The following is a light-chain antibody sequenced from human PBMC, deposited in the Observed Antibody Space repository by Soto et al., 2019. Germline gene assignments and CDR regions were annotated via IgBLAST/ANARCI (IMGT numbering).Light chain of an antibody. Sequence: IVLTQSPCTLSLSPVYRGTLSFMSVHRVSSRYLAWYQQKPGQAPSLLIFGASNRATGIPDRFSGSGSGTDFNFTIGRLEPEDFAMYYCQQYSDSPPTFGQGTKVDNK. CDR1: HRVSSRY. CDR3: QQYSDSPPT. CDR2: GAS. V-gene: IGKV3-20*01. J-gene: IGKJ1*01.